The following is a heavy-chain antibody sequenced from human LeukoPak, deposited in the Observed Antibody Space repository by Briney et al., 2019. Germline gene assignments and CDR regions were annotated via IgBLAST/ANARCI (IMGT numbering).Heavy chain of an antibody. Sequence: ASVKVSCKASGYTFISKGIHWVRQAPGQRLEWMAWINTDNSNTKRSQTLLGRVTITRDTSATTANMELSSLRFEDTAVYYCARSTGPGGYFDFWGQGTLVTVSS. CDR2: INTDNSNT. CDR1: GYTFISKG. J-gene: IGHJ4*02. CDR3: ARSTGPGGYFDF. D-gene: IGHD3-16*01. V-gene: IGHV1-3*04.